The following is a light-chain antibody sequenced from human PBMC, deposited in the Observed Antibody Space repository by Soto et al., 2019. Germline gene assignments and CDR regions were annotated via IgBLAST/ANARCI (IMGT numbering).Light chain of an antibody. CDR2: TNN. Sequence: SVLTQPPSASATPGQRVTISCSGSSSNIGTKTVSWYQQLPETAPKLLIYTNNQRPSGVPDRFSGSKSGTSASLAITGLQSEDEADYYCAAWDDSLNGVVFGGGTKLTVL. CDR3: AAWDDSLNGVV. V-gene: IGLV1-44*01. J-gene: IGLJ2*01. CDR1: SSNIGTKT.